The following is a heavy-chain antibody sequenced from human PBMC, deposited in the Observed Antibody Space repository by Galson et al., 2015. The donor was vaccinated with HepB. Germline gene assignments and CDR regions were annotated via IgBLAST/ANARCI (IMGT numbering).Heavy chain of an antibody. Sequence: SLRLSCAASGFTFSSYAMHWVRQAPGKGLEWVALISHDGSKKYYADSVKGRFTISRDNSKNTLYLQVSSLKVEDTAVYYCARSGSTLATISNWGQGTLVTVSS. CDR3: ARSGSTLATISN. J-gene: IGHJ4*02. CDR2: ISHDGSKK. V-gene: IGHV3-30-3*01. CDR1: GFTFSSYA. D-gene: IGHD5-24*01.